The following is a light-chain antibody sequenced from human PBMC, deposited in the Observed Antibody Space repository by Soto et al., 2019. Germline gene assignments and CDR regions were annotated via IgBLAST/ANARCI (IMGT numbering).Light chain of an antibody. CDR2: DNR. CDR3: GTWDSSLRGGV. V-gene: IGLV1-51*01. J-gene: IGLJ2*01. Sequence: QSVLTQVPSVSAAPGQRVTITCSGSNSNIGTNDVSWYQQLPGTAPKLLIYDNRKRPAGISDRFSGSKSGTSVTLGITGLQTGDEAEYYCGTWDSSLRGGVFGGGTKLTVL. CDR1: NSNIGTND.